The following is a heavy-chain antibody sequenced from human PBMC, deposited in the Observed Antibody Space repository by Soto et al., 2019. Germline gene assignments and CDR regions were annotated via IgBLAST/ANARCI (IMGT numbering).Heavy chain of an antibody. D-gene: IGHD3-10*01. J-gene: IGHJ5*02. Sequence: QVQLVQSGAEVKKPGASVKVSCKASGYTFTSYDINWVRQATGQGLEWMGWMNPNSGNTGYAQKFQGRVTMTRNTSISTAYMELSSLRAEDTAVYYCAGGGYFGAGSYYKRWFDPWGQGTLVTVSS. CDR1: GYTFTSYD. CDR3: AGGGYFGAGSYYKRWFDP. V-gene: IGHV1-8*01. CDR2: MNPNSGNT.